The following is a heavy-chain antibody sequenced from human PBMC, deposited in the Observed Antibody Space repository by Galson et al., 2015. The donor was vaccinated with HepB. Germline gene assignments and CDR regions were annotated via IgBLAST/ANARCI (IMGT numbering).Heavy chain of an antibody. CDR1: GFTFSDYY. V-gene: IGHV3-23*01. J-gene: IGHJ5*02. Sequence: SLRLSCAASGFTFSDYYMNWIRQAPGKGLEWVSAISGSGGNTYFADSVKGRFTISRDNSKNTLYLHMNSLRAEDTAVYYCAKYRQWLRNNWFDPWGQGTLVTVSS. D-gene: IGHD5-12*01. CDR2: ISGSGGNT. CDR3: AKYRQWLRNNWFDP.